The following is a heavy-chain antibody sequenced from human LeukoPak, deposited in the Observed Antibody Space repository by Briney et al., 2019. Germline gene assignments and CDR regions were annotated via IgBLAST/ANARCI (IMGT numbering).Heavy chain of an antibody. D-gene: IGHD6-19*01. V-gene: IGHV4-59*01. CDR3: AREAGKFRPSLLSRCERGRSSGCRSDFDY. CDR2: IYYSGST. CDR1: GGSISSYY. Sequence: PSETLSLTCTASGGSISSYYWSWIRQPPGKGLEWIGYIYYSGSTNYNPSLTSRVTISVDTSKNQFSLKLSSVTAADTAVYYCAREAGKFRPSLLSRCERGRSSGCRSDFDYWGQGTLVTVSS. J-gene: IGHJ4*02.